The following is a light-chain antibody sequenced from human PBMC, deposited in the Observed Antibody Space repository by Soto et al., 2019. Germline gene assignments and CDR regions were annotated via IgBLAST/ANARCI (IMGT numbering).Light chain of an antibody. CDR3: QQYGTSRT. CDR2: GAS. CDR1: QSVSGSY. Sequence: EFVLTQSPGTLSLSPGERATLSCRASQSVSGSYLAWYQQKPGQAPRLLIYGASSRTTGIPDRFSGSGSGRDFTLTINRLEPEDFAVYYCQQYGTSRTFGQGTKV. J-gene: IGKJ1*01. V-gene: IGKV3-20*01.